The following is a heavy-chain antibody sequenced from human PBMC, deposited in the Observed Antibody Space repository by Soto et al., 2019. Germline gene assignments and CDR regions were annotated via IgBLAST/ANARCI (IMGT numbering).Heavy chain of an antibody. CDR1: GFSFNTYG. V-gene: IGHV3-33*01. CDR3: AREGLTLTTRHAFDL. CDR2: IWYDGSKE. D-gene: IGHD4-17*01. Sequence: QEPLVESGGGVVQPGRSLRLSCAASGFSFNTYGLQWVRQAPGKGPEWLAGIWYDGSKEDYADSVKGRFTISRDNSKNTLYLQMDTLRAEDTAVYYCAREGLTLTTRHAFDLCGLGTMVTVSS. J-gene: IGHJ3*01.